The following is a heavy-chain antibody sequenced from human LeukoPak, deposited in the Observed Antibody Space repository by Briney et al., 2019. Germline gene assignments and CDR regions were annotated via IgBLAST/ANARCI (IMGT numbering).Heavy chain of an antibody. CDR2: IYASGTS. CDR3: ARGTVGRGYFDF. D-gene: IGHD1-26*01. CDR1: GASVRSSY. Sequence: SETLSLTCTVSGASVRSSYWSWIRQPAGKGLEWIGRIYASGTSNYNPSLKSRVTMSVDTSKNLFSLKVTSVTAADTAVYYCARGTVGRGYFDFWGQGTLVTVSS. V-gene: IGHV4-4*07. J-gene: IGHJ4*02.